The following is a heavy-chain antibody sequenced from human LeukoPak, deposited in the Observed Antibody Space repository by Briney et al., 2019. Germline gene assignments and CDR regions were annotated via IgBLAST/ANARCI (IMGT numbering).Heavy chain of an antibody. Sequence: GGSLRLSCAASGFTFSSYWISWVRQAPEKGQEWVASIKQNGRKKYSVDSVKGRFTISRANAKNSLYLQMNSLRAEDTGVYYCKREAGGSGYSDYYYYMDVWGKGTTVTVSS. D-gene: IGHD2-15*01. J-gene: IGHJ6*03. CDR2: IKQNGRKK. CDR3: KREAGGSGYSDYYYYMDV. V-gene: IGHV3-7*01. CDR1: GFTFSSYW.